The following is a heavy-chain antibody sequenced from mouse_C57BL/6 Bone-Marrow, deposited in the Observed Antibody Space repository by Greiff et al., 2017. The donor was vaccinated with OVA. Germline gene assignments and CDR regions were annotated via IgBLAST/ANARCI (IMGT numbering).Heavy chain of an antibody. CDR3: ARYLLLRPNGAMDY. J-gene: IGHJ4*01. V-gene: IGHV1-72*01. CDR1: GYTFTSYW. D-gene: IGHD1-1*01. CDR2: IDPNSGGT. Sequence: VQLQQPGAELVKPGASVKLSCKASGYTFTSYWMHWVKQRPGRGLEWIGRIDPNSGGTTYNEKFKSKATLTVDKPSSTAYMQLSSLTSEDSAVYYCARYLLLRPNGAMDYWGQGTSVTVSS.